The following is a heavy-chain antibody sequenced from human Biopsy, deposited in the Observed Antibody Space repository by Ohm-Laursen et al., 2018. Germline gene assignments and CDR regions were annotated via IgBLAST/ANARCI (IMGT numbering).Heavy chain of an antibody. V-gene: IGHV1-46*01. CDR2: INPGGNST. CDR3: VLASFDY. Sequence: ASVTASCKASGYTFTTYYIRWVRPAPGQGLEWMGIINPGGNSTAYTQNFQGRVTMTWDTSTTTVYMELSSLRSEDTAVYYCVLASFDYWGQGTLVTVSS. J-gene: IGHJ4*02. CDR1: GYTFTTYY.